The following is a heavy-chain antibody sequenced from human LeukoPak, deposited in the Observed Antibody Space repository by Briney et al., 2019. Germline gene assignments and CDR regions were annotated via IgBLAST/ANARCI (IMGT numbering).Heavy chain of an antibody. J-gene: IGHJ5*02. CDR1: GFIFSNYG. Sequence: GGSLRLSCAASGFIFSNYGMHWVRQAPGKGLEWVALIWYDGSNKYYTDSVKGRLTISRDNSKNTLYLQMNSLRAEDTAVYYCARGDYYDSSGPNWFDPWGQGTLVTVSS. CDR3: ARGDYYDSSGPNWFDP. CDR2: IWYDGSNK. D-gene: IGHD3-22*01. V-gene: IGHV3-33*01.